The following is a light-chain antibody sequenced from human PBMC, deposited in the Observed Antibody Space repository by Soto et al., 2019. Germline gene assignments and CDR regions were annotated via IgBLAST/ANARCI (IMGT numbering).Light chain of an antibody. Sequence: EIVLTQSPGTRSLSPGERATLSCRVSQSVSSSYLAWYQQKPGQAPRLLIYGASSRATGIPDRFSGSGSGTDFTLTISRLEPEDFAVYYCQQYGSSPLTFGGGTKVEIK. CDR1: QSVSSSY. CDR3: QQYGSSPLT. CDR2: GAS. J-gene: IGKJ4*01. V-gene: IGKV3-20*01.